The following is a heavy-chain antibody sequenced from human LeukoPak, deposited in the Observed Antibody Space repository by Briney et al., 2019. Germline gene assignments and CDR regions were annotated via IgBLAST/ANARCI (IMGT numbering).Heavy chain of an antibody. CDR2: IKQDGSEK. J-gene: IGHJ4*02. CDR3: ASGRLGYYFDY. Sequence: GGSLRLSCAASGFTFSSYWMSWVRQAPGKGLGWVANIKQDGSEKYYVDSVKGRFTISRDNAKNSLYLQMHSLRAEDTAVYYCASGRLGYYFDYWGQGTLVTVSS. V-gene: IGHV3-7*01. D-gene: IGHD3-16*01. CDR1: GFTFSSYW.